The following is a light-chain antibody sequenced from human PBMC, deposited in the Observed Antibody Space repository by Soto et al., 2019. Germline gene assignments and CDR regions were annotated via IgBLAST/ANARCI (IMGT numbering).Light chain of an antibody. Sequence: DIPLTQSPSSLSASVGDRVTITCRASQSISNFLNWYQQRPGQAPKLLISSSSNVQSGVPSRFSGRGSGTDFTLTISGLQPEDAASYCCQQSYNTPRTFGQGTKVEI. J-gene: IGKJ1*01. CDR3: QQSYNTPRT. CDR1: QSISNF. CDR2: SSS. V-gene: IGKV1-39*01.